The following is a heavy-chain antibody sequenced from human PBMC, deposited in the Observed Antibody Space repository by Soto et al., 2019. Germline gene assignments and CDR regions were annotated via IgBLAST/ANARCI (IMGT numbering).Heavy chain of an antibody. Sequence: QVQLVQSGAEVKKPGSSVKVSCKASGGTFSSYAISWVRQAPGQGLEWMGGIIPIFGTANYAQKFQGRVTITADQPTSPAYMELSSLRSEDTAVYYCAREGTRGFGSRMYFDYWGQGNLDTVSS. CDR1: GGTFSSYA. V-gene: IGHV1-69*01. J-gene: IGHJ4*02. CDR3: AREGTRGFGSRMYFDY. D-gene: IGHD3-10*01. CDR2: IIPIFGTA.